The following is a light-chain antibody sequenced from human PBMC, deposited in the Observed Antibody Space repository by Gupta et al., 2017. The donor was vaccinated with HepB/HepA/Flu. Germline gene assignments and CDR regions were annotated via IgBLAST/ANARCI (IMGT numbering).Light chain of an antibody. Sequence: QSVLTQPPSASGTPGQRVTISCSGCSSNIGGNTVNWYQQHPGTAPKLLIYRNNQRHSGVPDRFSGSKSGTSASLAINGLQPEDEADYYCAAWDDSLNGWVFGGGTKLTVL. CDR2: RNN. V-gene: IGLV1-44*01. J-gene: IGLJ3*02. CDR1: SSNIGGNT. CDR3: AAWDDSLNGWV.